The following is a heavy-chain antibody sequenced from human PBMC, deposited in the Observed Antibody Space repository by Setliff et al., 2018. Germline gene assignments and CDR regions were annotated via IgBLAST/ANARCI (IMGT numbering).Heavy chain of an antibody. V-gene: IGHV1-2*06. CDR1: GYTFTGYY. D-gene: IGHD6-19*01. CDR2: INPSSGAT. Sequence: GASVKVSCKASGYTFTGYYMYWVRQAPGQGLEWMGRINPSSGATIYAQKLQGRVTMTTDTSTSTAYMELRSLRSDDTAVYYCARANDYSSGWYFYYYGMDVWGQGTTVTVSS. CDR3: ARANDYSSGWYFYYYGMDV. J-gene: IGHJ6*02.